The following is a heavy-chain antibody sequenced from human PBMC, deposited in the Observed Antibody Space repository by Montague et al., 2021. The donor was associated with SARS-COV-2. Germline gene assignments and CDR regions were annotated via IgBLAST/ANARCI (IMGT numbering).Heavy chain of an antibody. D-gene: IGHD6-13*01. J-gene: IGHJ6*02. V-gene: IGHV4-59*01. CDR2: MCYSGSA. Sequence: SETLSLTCTVSGGSISSYYWSWVRQRPRRGLQLMWIMCYSGSANYNPSLTLRITITVYTSKNHFTLKLSSVTAADTDVYYCADFRRTELVFGTLYYGMDVWGQGTPVTVSS. CDR1: GGSISSYY. CDR3: ADFRRTELVFGTLYYGMDV.